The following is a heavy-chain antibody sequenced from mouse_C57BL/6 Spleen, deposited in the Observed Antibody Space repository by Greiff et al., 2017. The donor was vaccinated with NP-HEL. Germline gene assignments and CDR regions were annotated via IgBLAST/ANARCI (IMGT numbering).Heavy chain of an antibody. CDR1: GFTFSDYG. CDR3: ARGDYDWFFAY. Sequence: EVQRVESGGGLVKPGGSLKLSCAASGFTFSDYGMHWVRQAPEKGLEWVAYISSGSSTIYYADTVKGRFTISRDNAKNTLFLQMTSLRSEDTAMYYCARGDYDWFFAYWGQGTLVTVSA. V-gene: IGHV5-17*01. D-gene: IGHD2-4*01. J-gene: IGHJ3*01. CDR2: ISSGSSTI.